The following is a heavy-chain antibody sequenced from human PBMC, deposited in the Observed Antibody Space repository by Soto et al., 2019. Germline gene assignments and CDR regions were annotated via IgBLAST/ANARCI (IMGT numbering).Heavy chain of an antibody. D-gene: IGHD3-10*01. CDR2: INSDGSST. Sequence: EVQLVESGGGLVQPGGSLRLSCAASGFIFSGYWMHWDRRAPGKGLVWVSRINSDGSSTTYADSVKGRFTISRDNAKNTMYLQMNSLRAEDTAVYYCARLLGGSGSFIDYWGQGTLATVSS. V-gene: IGHV3-74*03. CDR3: ARLLGGSGSFIDY. CDR1: GFIFSGYW. J-gene: IGHJ4*02.